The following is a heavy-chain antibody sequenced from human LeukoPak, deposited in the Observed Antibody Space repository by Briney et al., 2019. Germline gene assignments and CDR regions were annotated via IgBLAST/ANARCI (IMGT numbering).Heavy chain of an antibody. Sequence: SETLSLTCTVSGGSISSGSYYWSWIRQPAGKGLEWIGRIYTSGSTNYNPSLKSRVTISVDTSKNQFSLKLSSVTAADTAVYYCARENYSSGWYGRNAFDIWGQGTMVTVSS. CDR2: IYTSGST. CDR1: GGSISSGSYY. V-gene: IGHV4-61*02. J-gene: IGHJ3*02. CDR3: ARENYSSGWYGRNAFDI. D-gene: IGHD6-19*01.